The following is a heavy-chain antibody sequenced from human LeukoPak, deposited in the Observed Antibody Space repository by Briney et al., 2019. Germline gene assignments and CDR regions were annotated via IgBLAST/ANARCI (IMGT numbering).Heavy chain of an antibody. D-gene: IGHD1-26*01. CDR1: GFTFSSYG. J-gene: IGHJ4*02. Sequence: GGSLRLSCAASGFTFSSYGMHWVRQAPGKGLEWVAVISYDGSNKYYADSVKGRFTISRDNSKNTLYLQMNSLRAEDTAVYYCAKIVGGDYWGQGTLVTVSS. CDR2: ISYDGSNK. V-gene: IGHV3-30*18. CDR3: AKIVGGDY.